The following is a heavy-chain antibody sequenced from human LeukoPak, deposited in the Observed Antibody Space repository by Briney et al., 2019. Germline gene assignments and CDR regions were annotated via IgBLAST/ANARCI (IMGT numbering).Heavy chain of an antibody. CDR2: ISGSGGST. Sequence: PGRSLRLSCAASGFTFSSYAMSWVRQAPGKGLEWVSAISGSGGSTYYADSVKGRFTISRDNSKNTLYLQMNSLRAEDTAVYYCAKERLRGLFVVVTAIPDYWGQGTLVTVSS. D-gene: IGHD2-21*02. V-gene: IGHV3-23*01. CDR1: GFTFSSYA. CDR3: AKERLRGLFVVVTAIPDY. J-gene: IGHJ4*02.